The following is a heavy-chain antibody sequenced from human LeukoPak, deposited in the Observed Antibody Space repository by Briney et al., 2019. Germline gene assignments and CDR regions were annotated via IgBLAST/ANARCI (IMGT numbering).Heavy chain of an antibody. CDR3: APFRAELDY. CDR1: GFTFDDYA. V-gene: IGHV3-9*01. Sequence: GRSLRLSCAASGFTFDDYAMHWVRQAPGKGLEWVSGISWNSGSIGYADSVKGRFTIPRDNAKNSLYLQMNSLRAEDTAVYYCAPFRAELDYWGQGTLVTVSS. CDR2: ISWNSGSI. J-gene: IGHJ4*02. D-gene: IGHD6-13*01.